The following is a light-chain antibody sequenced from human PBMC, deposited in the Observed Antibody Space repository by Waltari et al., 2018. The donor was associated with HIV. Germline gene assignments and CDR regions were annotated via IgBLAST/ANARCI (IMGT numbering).Light chain of an antibody. CDR3: QQYGTSPRT. V-gene: IGKV3-20*01. J-gene: IGKJ2*01. Sequence: IVLTQSPDTLSLSPGERATLSCRASQTVDNNYLAWYQHRPGQAPRLLIFGASSRATGIPDRFSASGSGTDFTLTISSLDPSDYALYYCQQYGTSPRTFGQGTRVEIK. CDR2: GAS. CDR1: QTVDNNY.